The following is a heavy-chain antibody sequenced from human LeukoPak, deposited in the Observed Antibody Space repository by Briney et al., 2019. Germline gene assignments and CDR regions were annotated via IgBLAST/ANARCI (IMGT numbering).Heavy chain of an antibody. V-gene: IGHV4-38-2*02. CDR3: ARRVATPRSWFDP. Sequence: SETLSLTCTVSGYSISSGYYWGWIRQSPGKGLEWIGSIYHSGSTYYNPSLKSRVTISVDTSKNQFSLKLSSVTAADTAVYYCARRVATPRSWFDPWGQGTLVTVSS. CDR1: GYSISSGYY. CDR2: IYHSGST. D-gene: IGHD5-12*01. J-gene: IGHJ5*02.